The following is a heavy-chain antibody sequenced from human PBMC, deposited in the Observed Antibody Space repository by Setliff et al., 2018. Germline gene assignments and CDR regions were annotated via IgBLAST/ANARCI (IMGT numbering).Heavy chain of an antibody. V-gene: IGHV1-18*01. CDR3: ARLGVGATTGKSYYFDY. CDR2: ISAYNGNT. J-gene: IGHJ4*02. CDR1: GYTFTSYG. Sequence: ASVKVSCKASGYTFTSYGISWVRQAPGQGLEWMGWISAYNGNTNYAQKLQGRVTMTTDTSTSTAYMELRSLRSDDTAVYYCARLGVGATTGKSYYFDYWGQGTLVTVSS. D-gene: IGHD1-26*01.